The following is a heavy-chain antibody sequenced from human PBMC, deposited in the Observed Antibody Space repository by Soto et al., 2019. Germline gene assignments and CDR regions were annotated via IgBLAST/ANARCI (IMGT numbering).Heavy chain of an antibody. V-gene: IGHV4-59*01. CDR1: GGSLSSGF. CDR2: IHYSGST. J-gene: IGHJ4*02. Sequence: QVQLQESGPGLVKPSETLSLTCSVSGGSLSSGFWGWFRQPPGKGLEWIGFIHYSGSTTYNPSLTSRLTISLDTSKNHSSLRLSSVTAADTALYYCTVGGGWLTDYWGQGTLVTVSS. CDR3: TVGGGWLTDY. D-gene: IGHD5-12*01.